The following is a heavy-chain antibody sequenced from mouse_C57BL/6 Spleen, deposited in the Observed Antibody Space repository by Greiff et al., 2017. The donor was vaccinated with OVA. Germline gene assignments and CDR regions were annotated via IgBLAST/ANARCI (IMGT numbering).Heavy chain of an antibody. CDR2: IYPGDGDT. J-gene: IGHJ2*01. CDR1: GYAFSSYW. Sequence: VQLQQSGAELVKPGASVKISCKASGYAFSSYWMNWVKQRPGKGLEWIGQIYPGDGDTNYNGKFKGKATLTADKSSSTAYMQLSSLTSEYSAVYFCARSVLLRYYFDYWGQGTTLTVAS. D-gene: IGHD1-1*01. V-gene: IGHV1-80*01. CDR3: ARSVLLRYYFDY.